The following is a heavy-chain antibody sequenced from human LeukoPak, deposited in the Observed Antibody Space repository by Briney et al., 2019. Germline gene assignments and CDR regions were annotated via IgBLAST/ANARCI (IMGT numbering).Heavy chain of an antibody. D-gene: IGHD2-21*02. CDR2: INRDGSST. J-gene: IGHJ4*02. CDR1: GFTSSNYW. V-gene: IGHV3-74*01. Sequence: GGSLRLSCAASGFTSSNYWMHWVRQAPAKGLVWVSRINRDGSSTNCADSVRGRFTISRDNAKNTLYLQMNSLRAEDTAVYYCARLYCGGDCYSGRFDYWGQGTLVTVSS. CDR3: ARLYCGGDCYSGRFDY.